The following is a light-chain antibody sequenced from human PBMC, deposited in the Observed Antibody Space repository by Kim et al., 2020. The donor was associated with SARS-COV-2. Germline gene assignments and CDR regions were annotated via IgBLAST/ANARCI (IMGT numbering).Light chain of an antibody. Sequence: SYELTQPPSVSVSPGQTASITCSGDTLGDRYACWYQQKPGQSPVMVIYQDSKRPSGIPERFSGSNSGNTATLTISGTQAMDEADYYCQAWDSSTAVFGGGTQLTV. J-gene: IGLJ2*01. CDR1: TLGDRY. V-gene: IGLV3-1*01. CDR2: QDS. CDR3: QAWDSSTAV.